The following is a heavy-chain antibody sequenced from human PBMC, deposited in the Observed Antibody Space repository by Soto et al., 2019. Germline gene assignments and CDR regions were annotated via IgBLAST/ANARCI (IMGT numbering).Heavy chain of an antibody. J-gene: IGHJ3*02. CDR3: ATDKVYCSGGSCYSDAFDI. D-gene: IGHD2-15*01. Sequence: GTSVKVSCKVSGYTLTELSMHWVRQAPGKGLEWMGGFDPEDGETTYAQKFQGRVTMTEDTSTDTAYMELSSLRSEDTAVYYCATDKVYCSGGSCYSDAFDIWGQGTMVTVSS. CDR2: FDPEDGET. V-gene: IGHV1-24*01. CDR1: GYTLTELS.